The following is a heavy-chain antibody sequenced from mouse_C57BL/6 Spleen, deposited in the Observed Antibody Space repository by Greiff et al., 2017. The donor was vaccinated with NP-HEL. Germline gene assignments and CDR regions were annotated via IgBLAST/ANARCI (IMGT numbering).Heavy chain of an antibody. J-gene: IGHJ4*01. V-gene: IGHV1-26*01. Sequence: VQLQQSGPELVKPGASVKISCKASGYTFTDYYMNWVKQSHGKSLEWIGDINPNNGGTSYNQKFKGKATLTVDKSSSTAYMELRSLTSEDASVYYYAGWLLGYAVDYWGQGTSVTVSS. CDR1: GYTFTDYY. CDR3: AGWLLGYAVDY. D-gene: IGHD2-3*01. CDR2: INPNNGGT.